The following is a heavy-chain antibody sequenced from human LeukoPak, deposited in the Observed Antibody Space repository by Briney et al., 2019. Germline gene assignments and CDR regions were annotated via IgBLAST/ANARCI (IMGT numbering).Heavy chain of an antibody. V-gene: IGHV1-8*03. D-gene: IGHD1-14*01. CDR3: ARTTRRRSYLDY. Sequence: ASVKVSCKASGYTFTSYDINWVRQATGQGLEWMGWMNPNSGNTGYAQKFQSRVTITRNTSISTAYMELSSLRSEDTAVYYCARTTRRRSYLDYWGQGTLVTVSS. CDR1: GYTFTSYD. CDR2: MNPNSGNT. J-gene: IGHJ4*02.